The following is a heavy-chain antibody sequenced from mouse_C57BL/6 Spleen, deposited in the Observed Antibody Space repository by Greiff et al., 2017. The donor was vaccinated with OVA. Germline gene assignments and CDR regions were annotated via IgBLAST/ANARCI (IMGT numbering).Heavy chain of an antibody. CDR1: GYTFTDYY. J-gene: IGHJ2*01. Sequence: EVQVVESGPVLVKPGASVKMSCKASGYTFTDYYMNWVKQSHGKSLEWIGVINPYNGGTSYNQKFKGKATLTVDKSSSTAYMELNSLTSEDSAVYYCAGSSGYVLYYFDYWGQGTTLTVSS. CDR3: AGSSGYVLYYFDY. D-gene: IGHD3-2*02. CDR2: INPYNGGT. V-gene: IGHV1-19*01.